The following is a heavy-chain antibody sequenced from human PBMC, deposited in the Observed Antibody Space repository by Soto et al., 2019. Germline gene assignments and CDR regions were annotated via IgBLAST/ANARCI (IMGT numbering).Heavy chain of an antibody. D-gene: IGHD3-16*01. CDR3: AKDGSWDGGGGES. CDR1: GVTFSSYA. J-gene: IGHJ4*02. Sequence: QVQLVQSGAELKKPGSSVKVSCSASGVTFSSYAFTWVRQAPGQGLEWMGNIIPVFRTSNYAQGFQGRLNISADESTNTFYMELSSLRSEDTAVYFCAKDGSWDGGGGESWGQGTLVIVSS. V-gene: IGHV1-69*18. CDR2: IIPVFRTS.